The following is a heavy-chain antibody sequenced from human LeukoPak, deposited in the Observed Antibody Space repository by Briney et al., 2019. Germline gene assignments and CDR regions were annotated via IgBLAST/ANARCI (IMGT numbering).Heavy chain of an antibody. Sequence: ASVKVSCKASGYTFTSYDINWVRQATGQGLEWMGWMNPNSGNTGYAQKFQGRVTITRNTSISTAYMELSRLRSDDTAVYYCARSDYGGNRFDYWGQGTLVTVSS. CDR3: ARSDYGGNRFDY. CDR2: MNPNSGNT. CDR1: GYTFTSYD. J-gene: IGHJ4*02. D-gene: IGHD4-23*01. V-gene: IGHV1-8*03.